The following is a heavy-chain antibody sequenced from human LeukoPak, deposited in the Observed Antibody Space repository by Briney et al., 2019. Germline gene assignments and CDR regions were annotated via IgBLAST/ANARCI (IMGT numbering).Heavy chain of an antibody. CDR3: ARRRRLGEVPYYYYMDV. CDR1: GYAFNRYA. D-gene: IGHD3-16*01. CDR2: INTATGNP. J-gene: IGHJ6*03. Sequence: GASVKVSCKASGYAFNRYAMNWVRQAPGQGLEWMGWINTATGNPTYAQDFTGRFVFSLDPSVSTAYLQISSLKAEDTAVYYCARRRRLGEVPYYYYMDVWGKGTTVIVSS. V-gene: IGHV7-4-1*02.